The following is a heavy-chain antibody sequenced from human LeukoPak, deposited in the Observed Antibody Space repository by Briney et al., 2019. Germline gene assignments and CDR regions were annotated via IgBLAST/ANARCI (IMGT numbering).Heavy chain of an antibody. CDR2: INHSGST. D-gene: IGHD2-15*01. V-gene: IGHV4-34*01. CDR3: AREIIYCSGGSCSSDWFDP. J-gene: IGHJ5*02. CDR1: GGSFSGYY. Sequence: SETLSLTCAVYGGSFSGYYWSWIRQPPGKGLEWIGEINHSGSTNYNPSLKSRVTISVDTSKNQFSLKLSSVTAADTAVYYCAREIIYCSGGSCSSDWFDPWGQGTLVTVSS.